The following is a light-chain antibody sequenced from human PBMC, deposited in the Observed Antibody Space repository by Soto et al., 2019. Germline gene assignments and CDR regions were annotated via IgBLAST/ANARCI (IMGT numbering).Light chain of an antibody. J-gene: IGKJ1*01. Sequence: EIVMTQSPATLSVSPGERATLPCRASQSVSGNLAWYQQKPGQAPRLLIYGASTRATGIPARFSGSGSGTEFTLTISSLQSEDFAVYYCQQYNNWPRTFGQGTKVEIK. V-gene: IGKV3-15*01. CDR3: QQYNNWPRT. CDR2: GAS. CDR1: QSVSGN.